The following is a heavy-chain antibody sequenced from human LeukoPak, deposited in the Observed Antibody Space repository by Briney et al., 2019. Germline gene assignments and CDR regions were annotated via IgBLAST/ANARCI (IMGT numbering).Heavy chain of an antibody. Sequence: ASVTVSCKASGYTFTGYYMHWVRQAPGQGLEWMGWINPNSGGTNYAQKFQGRVTMTRDTSISTAYMELSRLRSDDTAVYYCATSTVTTFTFDYWGQGTLVTVSS. CDR1: GYTFTGYY. J-gene: IGHJ4*02. CDR3: ATSTVTTFTFDY. V-gene: IGHV1-2*02. CDR2: INPNSGGT. D-gene: IGHD4-17*01.